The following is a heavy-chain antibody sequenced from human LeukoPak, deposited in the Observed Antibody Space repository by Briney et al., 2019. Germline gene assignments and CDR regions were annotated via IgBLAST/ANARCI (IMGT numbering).Heavy chain of an antibody. D-gene: IGHD5-24*01. CDR2: ISGSGGST. Sequence: GGSLRLSCAASGFTFSSYAMSWVRQAPGKGLEWVSAISGSGGSTYYADSVKGRFTISRDNSKNTLYLQMNSLRAEDTAVYYCAKDSRRDGYNYIWFDYWGQGTLVTASS. CDR3: AKDSRRDGYNYIWFDY. J-gene: IGHJ4*02. CDR1: GFTFSSYA. V-gene: IGHV3-23*01.